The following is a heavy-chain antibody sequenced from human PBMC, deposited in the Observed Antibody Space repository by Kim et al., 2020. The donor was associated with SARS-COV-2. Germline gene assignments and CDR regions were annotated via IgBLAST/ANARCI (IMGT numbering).Heavy chain of an antibody. CDR3: ASGGAARAYYYYYGMDV. Sequence: ASVKVSCKASGYTFTSYGISWVRQAPGQGLEWMGWISAYNGNTNYAQKLQGRVTMTTDTSTSTAYMELRSLRSDDTAVYYCASGGAARAYYYYYGMDVWGQGTTVTVSS. D-gene: IGHD6-6*01. CDR1: GYTFTSYG. V-gene: IGHV1-18*04. CDR2: ISAYNGNT. J-gene: IGHJ6*02.